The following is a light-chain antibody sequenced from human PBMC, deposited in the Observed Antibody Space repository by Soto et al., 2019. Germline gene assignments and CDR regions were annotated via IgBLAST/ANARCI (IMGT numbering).Light chain of an antibody. CDR3: QQYGSSPRT. Sequence: EIVLTPSPGTLSLSPVERAHTSLSASQSVSSSYLAWYQQKPGQAPRLLIYGASSRATGIPDRFSGSGSGTDFTLTISRLEPEDFAVYYCQQYGSSPRTFGQGTKVDIK. V-gene: IGKV3-20*01. J-gene: IGKJ1*01. CDR2: GAS. CDR1: QSVSSSY.